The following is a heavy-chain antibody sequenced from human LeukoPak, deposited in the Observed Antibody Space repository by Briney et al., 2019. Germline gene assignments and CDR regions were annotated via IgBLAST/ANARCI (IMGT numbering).Heavy chain of an antibody. V-gene: IGHV4-31*03. D-gene: IGHD4-11*01. CDR1: GGSISSGGYY. CDR3: AIPGATVTTGFLGWFDP. Sequence: SETLSLTCTVSGGSISSGGYYWSWIRQHPGKGLEWIGYIYYSGSTYYNPSLKSRVTISVDTSKNQFSLKLSSVTAADTAAYYCAIPGATVTTGFLGWFDPWGQGTLVTVSS. J-gene: IGHJ5*02. CDR2: IYYSGST.